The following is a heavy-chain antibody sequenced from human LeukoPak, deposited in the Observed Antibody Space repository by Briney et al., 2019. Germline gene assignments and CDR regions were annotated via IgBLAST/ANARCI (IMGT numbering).Heavy chain of an antibody. CDR3: ARDQYRYGDYEHLYQKDDY. D-gene: IGHD4-17*01. J-gene: IGHJ4*02. CDR1: GYTFTGCY. V-gene: IGHV1-2*06. Sequence: ASVKVSCKAAGYTFTGCYVHWARQAPGQGLEWLGRINPNSGGTNYAQKFQGRVTMTRDTSISTAYMELIRLRSDDTAVYYCARDQYRYGDYEHLYQKDDYWGQGTLVTVSS. CDR2: INPNSGGT.